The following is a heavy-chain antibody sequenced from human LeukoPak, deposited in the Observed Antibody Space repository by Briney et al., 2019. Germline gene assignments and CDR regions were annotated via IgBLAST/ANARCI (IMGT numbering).Heavy chain of an antibody. Sequence: ASVKVSCKASGYTFTSYGISWVRQAPGQGLEWMGWSGADNGNTNYAQKVQDRVTMTTDTSTTTAYMELRSLTSDDTAVYYCARDLRFSYGYGIVDYRGQGTLVTVSS. CDR3: ARDLRFSYGYGIVDY. D-gene: IGHD5-18*01. CDR1: GYTFTSYG. CDR2: SGADNGNT. V-gene: IGHV1-18*01. J-gene: IGHJ4*02.